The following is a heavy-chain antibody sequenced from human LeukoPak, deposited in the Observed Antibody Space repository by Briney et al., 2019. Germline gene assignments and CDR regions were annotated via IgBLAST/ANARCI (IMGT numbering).Heavy chain of an antibody. Sequence: ASVKVSCKASGYTFTSYGISWVRQAPGQGLEWMGWISAYSGNTNYAQKLQGRVTMTTDTSTSTAYMELRSLRSDDTAVYYCAREVITMVRGVIWGANWFDPWGQGTLVTVSS. J-gene: IGHJ5*02. D-gene: IGHD3-10*01. CDR3: AREVITMVRGVIWGANWFDP. CDR2: ISAYSGNT. CDR1: GYTFTSYG. V-gene: IGHV1-18*01.